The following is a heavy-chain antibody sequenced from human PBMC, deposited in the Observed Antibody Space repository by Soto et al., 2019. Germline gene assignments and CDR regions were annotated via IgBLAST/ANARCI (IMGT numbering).Heavy chain of an antibody. V-gene: IGHV3-53*01. J-gene: IGHJ4*02. CDR2: IYSGGTT. CDR3: AINGLGMARVRM. D-gene: IGHD2-8*01. Sequence: EVQLVESGGGLVQPGGSLRLSCAASGFTVSNNYMIWVRLPPGKGLEWVSLIYSGGTTYYADSVKGRFTIFRDNSKNTLRLRMNSLGVEETAAYDCAINGLGMARVRMWGPGTLVTVSS. CDR1: GFTVSNNY.